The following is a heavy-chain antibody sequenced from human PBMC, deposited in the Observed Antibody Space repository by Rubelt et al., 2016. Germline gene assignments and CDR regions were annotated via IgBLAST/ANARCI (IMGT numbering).Heavy chain of an antibody. CDR3: AREKRGNCSFDY. D-gene: IGHD2-21*01. CDR1: GFTFTNYW. Sequence: EVQLVESGGGLVQPGGSLRLSCAASGFTFTNYWTNWVRQAPGKGLVWISRISTDGRSTSYADSVQGRFTRSKGNAKNTLYLQMNSLRVEDTAVYYCAREKRGNCSFDYWGQGTLVTVSS. J-gene: IGHJ4*02. CDR2: ISTDGRST. V-gene: IGHV3-74*01.